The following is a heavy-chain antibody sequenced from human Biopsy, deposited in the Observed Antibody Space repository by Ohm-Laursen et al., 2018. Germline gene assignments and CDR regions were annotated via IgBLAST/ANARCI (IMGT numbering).Heavy chain of an antibody. Sequence: SLRLFCSASGFSFSNYWMHWVRQGPGKGLVWVSRINIDGSTTRYADSVKGRFTISRDNAKNSLYLQMNSLRAEDTAVYYCARAYPPPGRRLVVVAGDFDCWGQGTRVTVSS. CDR2: INIDGSTT. CDR1: GFSFSNYW. J-gene: IGHJ4*02. CDR3: ARAYPPPGRRLVVVAGDFDC. V-gene: IGHV3-74*01. D-gene: IGHD2-15*01.